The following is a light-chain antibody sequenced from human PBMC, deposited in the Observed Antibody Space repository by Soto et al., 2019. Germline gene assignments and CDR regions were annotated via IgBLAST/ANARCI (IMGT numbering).Light chain of an antibody. CDR2: GAS. CDR3: HQQSRLIT. CDR1: QSVNNNY. Sequence: VLTQSPGTLSLSPGERATLSCRASQSVNNNYLAWYQQKPGQSPRLLIYGASIRATSIPDRFSGSGSGTDFALTISRLEPEDSAVYYCHQQSRLITFDGGTNVEIK. J-gene: IGKJ4*01. V-gene: IGKV3-20*01.